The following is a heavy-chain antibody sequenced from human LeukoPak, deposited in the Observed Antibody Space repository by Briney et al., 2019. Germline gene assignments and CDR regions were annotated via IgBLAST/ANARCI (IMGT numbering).Heavy chain of an antibody. CDR3: ARPSSSGSYYY. D-gene: IGHD1-26*01. CDR2: ISYSGSP. CDR1: GDSISSSGHW. V-gene: IGHV4-39*01. J-gene: IGHJ4*02. Sequence: SETLSLTCTVSGDSISSSGHWWGWIRQPPGEGLEWIGSISYSGSPSYNPSLKSRATISVDTSKNQLSLRLSSVTAADTAVYYCARPSSSGSYYYWGQGTLVTVS.